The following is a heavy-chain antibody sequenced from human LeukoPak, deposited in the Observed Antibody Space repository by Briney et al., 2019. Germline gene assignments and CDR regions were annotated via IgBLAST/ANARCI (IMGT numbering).Heavy chain of an antibody. D-gene: IGHD3-22*01. J-gene: IGHJ4*02. CDR2: ISSNGGST. V-gene: IGHV3-64*01. CDR1: GFTFSSYT. CDR3: ARWRHSSGYYYDD. Sequence: GGFLRLSCAASGFTFSSYTMHWVRQAPGKGLEYVSAISSNGGSTYYANSVKGRFTISRDNSKNTLYLQMGSLRAEDMAVYYCARWRHSSGYYYDDWGQGTLVTVSS.